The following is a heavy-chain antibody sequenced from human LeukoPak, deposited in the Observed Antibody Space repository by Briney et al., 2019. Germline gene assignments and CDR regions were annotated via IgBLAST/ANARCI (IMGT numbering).Heavy chain of an antibody. Sequence: PGGSLRLSRAASGFTFSSYSMNWVRQAPGKGLEWVSFISSSSTYIYYADSVKGRFTISRDNAKNSLYLQMNSLRAEDTAVYYCARDGLSSSSWFGYWGQGTLVTVSS. CDR1: GFTFSSYS. V-gene: IGHV3-21*01. D-gene: IGHD6-6*01. J-gene: IGHJ4*02. CDR2: ISSSSTYI. CDR3: ARDGLSSSSWFGY.